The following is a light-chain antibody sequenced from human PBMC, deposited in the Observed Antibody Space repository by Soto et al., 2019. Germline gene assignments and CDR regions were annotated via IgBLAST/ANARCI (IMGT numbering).Light chain of an antibody. V-gene: IGKV3-20*01. Sequence: EIVLTQSPGTLSLSPGERATLSCRASQSVSSSYLAWYQQKPGQAPRLLIYGASSRATGIPDRFSGSGSGTDFTLTNSRLQPEAFAVYYCQPYGSSPPYTFGQGTKVEIK. CDR2: GAS. J-gene: IGKJ2*01. CDR1: QSVSSSY. CDR3: QPYGSSPPYT.